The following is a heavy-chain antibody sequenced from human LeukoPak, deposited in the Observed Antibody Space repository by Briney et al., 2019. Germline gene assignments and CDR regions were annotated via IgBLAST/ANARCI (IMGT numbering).Heavy chain of an antibody. V-gene: IGHV4-39*01. D-gene: IGHD3-10*01. CDR3: ARHSMVRGAARPYMDV. CDR2: IYYSGST. Sequence: PSETLSLTCTVSGGSISSYYWGWIRQPPGKGLEWIGSIYYSGSTYYNPSLKSRVTISVDTSKNQFSLKLSSVTAADTAVYYCARHSMVRGAARPYMDVWGKGTTVTVSS. CDR1: GGSISSYY. J-gene: IGHJ6*03.